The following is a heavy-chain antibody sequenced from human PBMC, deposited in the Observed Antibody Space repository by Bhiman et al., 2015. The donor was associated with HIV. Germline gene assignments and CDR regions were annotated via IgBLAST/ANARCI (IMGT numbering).Heavy chain of an antibody. CDR3: AREFVSSGWFGGTDY. CDR1: GFTFSSYE. Sequence: EVHLLESGGGLVQPGGSLRLSCAASGFTFSSYEMNWVRQAPGKGLEWVSYISSSGSTIYYADSVKGRFTISRDNAKNSLYLQMNSLRAEDTAVYYCAREFVSSGWFGGTDYWGQGTLVTVSS. D-gene: IGHD6-19*01. J-gene: IGHJ4*02. CDR2: ISSSGSTI. V-gene: IGHV3-48*03.